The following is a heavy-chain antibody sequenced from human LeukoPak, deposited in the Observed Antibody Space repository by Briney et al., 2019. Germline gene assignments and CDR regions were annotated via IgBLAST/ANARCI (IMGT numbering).Heavy chain of an antibody. D-gene: IGHD5-12*01. J-gene: IGHJ6*02. CDR2: IDGSGGGT. CDR1: GFTFSSYA. V-gene: IGHV3-23*01. CDR3: AKEGWSGYDQYFYGMDV. Sequence: GGSLRLSCAASGFTFSSYAMNWVRQAPGKGLEWASSIDGSGGGTYYADSVKGRFTISRDNSKNTLYLQMNSLRAEDTAVYYCAKEGWSGYDQYFYGMDVWGQGTTVTVSS.